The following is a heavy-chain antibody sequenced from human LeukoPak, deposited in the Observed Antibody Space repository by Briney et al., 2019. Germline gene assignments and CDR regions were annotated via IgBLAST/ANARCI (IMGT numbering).Heavy chain of an antibody. J-gene: IGHJ5*02. V-gene: IGHV1-69*05. Sequence: SVKVSCKASGGTFSSYAISWMRQAPGQGLEWMGGIIPIFGTANYAQKFQGRVTITTDESTSTAYMELSSLRSEDTAVYYCARDLGDYGGNYWFDPWGQGTLVTVSS. CDR2: IIPIFGTA. D-gene: IGHD4/OR15-4a*01. CDR3: ARDLGDYGGNYWFDP. CDR1: GGTFSSYA.